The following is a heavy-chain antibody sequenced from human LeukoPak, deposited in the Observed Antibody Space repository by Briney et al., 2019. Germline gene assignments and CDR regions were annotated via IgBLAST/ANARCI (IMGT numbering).Heavy chain of an antibody. CDR2: INPSGGST. D-gene: IGHD3-22*01. Sequence: ASVKVSCKASGYTFTSYYMHWVRQAPGQGLEWMGIINPSGGSTSYAQKFQGRVTMTRDTSTSTVYVELSSLRSEDTAVYYCASDYYYDSSGYYSAFDIWGQGTMVTVSS. J-gene: IGHJ3*02. CDR3: ASDYYYDSSGYYSAFDI. V-gene: IGHV1-46*01. CDR1: GYTFTSYY.